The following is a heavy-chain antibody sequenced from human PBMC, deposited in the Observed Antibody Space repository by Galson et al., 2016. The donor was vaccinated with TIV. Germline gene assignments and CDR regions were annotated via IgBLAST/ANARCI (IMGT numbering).Heavy chain of an antibody. Sequence: SLRLSCAASGFRFNSFGSYGMNWVRQDPGKGMEWVSGISGGGDATYYGNSVKGRFTNSREHSRDTLYLYMNSLTAEDTAIYYCAKVGLFDGDYRDFWGQGTLVIVSS. V-gene: IGHV3-23*01. J-gene: IGHJ4*02. CDR3: AKVGLFDGDYRDF. CDR2: ISGGGDAT. D-gene: IGHD4-17*01. CDR1: GFRFNSFGSYG.